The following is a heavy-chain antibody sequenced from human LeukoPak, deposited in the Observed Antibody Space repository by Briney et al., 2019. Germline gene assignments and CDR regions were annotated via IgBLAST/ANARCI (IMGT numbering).Heavy chain of an antibody. Sequence: SETLSLTCTVSGGSISSYYWSWIRQPPGKGLEWIGYIYYSGSTNYNPSLKSRVTIPVDTSKNQISLRLSSVTAADTAVYYCARGFCTDGVCYTFDPWGQGTLVTVSS. CDR2: IYYSGST. V-gene: IGHV4-59*01. J-gene: IGHJ5*02. D-gene: IGHD2-8*01. CDR3: ARGFCTDGVCYTFDP. CDR1: GGSISSYY.